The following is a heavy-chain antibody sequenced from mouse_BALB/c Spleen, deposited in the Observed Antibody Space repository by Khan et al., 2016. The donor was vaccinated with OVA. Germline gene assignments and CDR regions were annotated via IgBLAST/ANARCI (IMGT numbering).Heavy chain of an antibody. CDR2: IYPGNTDT. CDR1: GYTFTSYW. Sequence: VQLQQSGTVLARPGASVKMSCKASGYTFTSYWMHWVKQRPGQGLEWIGDIYPGNTDTNYNQKFKGKAKLTAVTSTSTAYMELSSLTNEDSAVYYCTRRNWDFAWFAYWGQGTLVTVSA. CDR3: TRRNWDFAWFAY. D-gene: IGHD4-1*01. V-gene: IGHV1-5*01. J-gene: IGHJ3*01.